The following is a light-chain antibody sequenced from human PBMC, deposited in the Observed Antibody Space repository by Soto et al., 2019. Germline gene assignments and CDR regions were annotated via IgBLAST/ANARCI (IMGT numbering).Light chain of an antibody. CDR3: QQVNGYPHT. Sequence: DVQLTQSPSFLSASVGDRVTITCRASQGISSHLAWYQQRPGKGPKLLIYAASTLQSGVPSRFSGSGSGTEFTLAISSLQTEDFATYYCQQVNGYPHTFGQGTKLEIK. CDR1: QGISSH. J-gene: IGKJ2*01. CDR2: AAS. V-gene: IGKV1-9*01.